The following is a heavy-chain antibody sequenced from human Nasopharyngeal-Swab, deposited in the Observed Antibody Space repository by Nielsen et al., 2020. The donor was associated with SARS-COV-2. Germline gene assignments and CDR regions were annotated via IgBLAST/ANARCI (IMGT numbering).Heavy chain of an antibody. CDR2: MNPKSGEV. Sequence: ASVKVSCKCSGYSFNRNDINWVRQAPGQGLEWMGWMNPKSGEVGYEQKFQGRVTMTRNTATATAYMELSGPRHEDTAVYYCARGAFGLDHSWFDPWGQGTLVTVSS. CDR1: GYSFNRND. D-gene: IGHD3/OR15-3a*01. CDR3: ARGAFGLDHSWFDP. J-gene: IGHJ5*01. V-gene: IGHV1-8*01.